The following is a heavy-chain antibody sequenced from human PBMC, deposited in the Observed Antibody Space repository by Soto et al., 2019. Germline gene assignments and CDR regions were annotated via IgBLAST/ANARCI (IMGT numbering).Heavy chain of an antibody. CDR1: GGSISSSNYY. D-gene: IGHD3-10*01. V-gene: IGHV4-61*05. J-gene: IGHJ5*02. CDR3: ARASGLLWFGELLPNYNWFDP. CDR2: IYYSGST. Sequence: SETLSLTCSVSGGSISSSNYYWAWIRQPPGKGLEWIGYIYYSGSTNYNPSLKSRVTISVDTSKNQFSLKLSSVTAADTAVYYCARASGLLWFGELLPNYNWFDPWGQGTLVT.